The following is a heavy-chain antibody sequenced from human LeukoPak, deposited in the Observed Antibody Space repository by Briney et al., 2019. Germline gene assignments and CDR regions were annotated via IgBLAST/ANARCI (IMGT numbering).Heavy chain of an antibody. J-gene: IGHJ4*02. Sequence: ASVTVSCKASGFTFTDHYMHWVRQAPGQGLEWMGWINGKRGDTNYAQNFQDRVTMTRDTSTSTVYMELSRLTVDDTAVYYCARDHDWGVDYWGQGNLGSVSS. D-gene: IGHD7-27*01. CDR1: GFTFTDHY. CDR2: INGKRGDT. V-gene: IGHV1-2*02. CDR3: ARDHDWGVDY.